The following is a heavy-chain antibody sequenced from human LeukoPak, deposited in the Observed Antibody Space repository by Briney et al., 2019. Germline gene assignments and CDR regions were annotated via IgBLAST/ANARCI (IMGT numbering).Heavy chain of an antibody. J-gene: IGHJ1*01. Sequence: ASVKVSCKASGYTFINYYMHWVRQAPGQGLEWMGIINPSGGSTSYAQKFQGRVTMTRDTSTSTAYMELRSLRSDDTAVYYRARDDYGDYVSYFLHWGQGTLVIVSS. CDR3: ARDDYGDYVSYFLH. CDR2: INPSGGST. V-gene: IGHV1-46*01. D-gene: IGHD4-17*01. CDR1: GYTFINYY.